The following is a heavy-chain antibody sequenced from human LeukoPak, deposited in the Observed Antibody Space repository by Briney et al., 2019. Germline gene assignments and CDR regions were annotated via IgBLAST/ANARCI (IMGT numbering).Heavy chain of an antibody. CDR2: MYHTGST. J-gene: IGHJ4*02. D-gene: IGHD6-19*01. CDR3: ARGYGWKWLITFDY. Sequence: PSETLSLTCSVSGYSMSSGYYWGWIRQPPERGLEWIGSMYHTGSTYYNPSLKSRVTISVDTSKNQFSLKLSSVTAADTAVYYCARGYGWKWLITFDYWGQGTLVTVSS. CDR1: GYSMSSGYY. V-gene: IGHV4-38-2*02.